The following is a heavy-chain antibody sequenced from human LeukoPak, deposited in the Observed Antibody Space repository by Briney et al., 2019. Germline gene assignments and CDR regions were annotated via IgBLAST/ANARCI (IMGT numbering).Heavy chain of an antibody. CDR2: INPNSGGT. CDR1: GYTFTGYY. D-gene: IGHD2-2*01. CDR3: AREWWEDIVVVPAAPGAFDI. V-gene: IGHV1-2*02. J-gene: IGHJ3*02. Sequence: ASVKVSCKASGYTFTGYYMHWVRQAPGQGLEWMGWINPNSGGTNYAQKFQGRVTMTRDTSISTAYMELSRLRSDDTAAYYCAREWWEDIVVVPAAPGAFDIWGQGTMVTVSS.